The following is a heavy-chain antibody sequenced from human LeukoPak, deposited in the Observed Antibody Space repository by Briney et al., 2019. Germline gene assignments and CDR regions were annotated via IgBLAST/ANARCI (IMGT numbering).Heavy chain of an antibody. CDR1: GGTFSSYA. J-gene: IGHJ3*02. D-gene: IGHD3-22*01. V-gene: IGHV1-69*04. CDR2: IIPILGIA. CDR3: ATPGHYYDSSGYSDAFDI. Sequence: SVKVPFKASGGTFSSYAISWVRQAPGQGLEWMGRIIPILGIANYAQKFQGRVTITADKSTSTAYMELSSLRSEDTAVYYCATPGHYYDSSGYSDAFDIWGQGTMVTVSS.